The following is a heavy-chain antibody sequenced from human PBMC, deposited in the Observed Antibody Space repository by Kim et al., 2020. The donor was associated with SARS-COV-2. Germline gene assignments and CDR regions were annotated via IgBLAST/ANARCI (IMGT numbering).Heavy chain of an antibody. D-gene: IGHD3-16*01. Sequence: TFYGASVKGRFTISRDNSKNTVYMEMRNRRAEDTALYYWAKYTISEAMGEHWGQGTLVTVSS. V-gene: IGHV3-23*01. J-gene: IGHJ4*02. CDR2: T. CDR3: AKYTISEAMGEH.